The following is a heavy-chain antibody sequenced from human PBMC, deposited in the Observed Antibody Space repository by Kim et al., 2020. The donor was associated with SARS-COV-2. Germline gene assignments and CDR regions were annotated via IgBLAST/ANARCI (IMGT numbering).Heavy chain of an antibody. D-gene: IGHD2-21*02. CDR3: ARILEADCGDNCYHDFDY. Sequence: GGSLRLSCAASGFTFTRYALNWVRQAPGKGLQWVASISGSGGSTYYTDSVKGRFTISRDNSRNTLYLLMNNVRAEDTAIYYCARILEADCGDNCYHDFDYWGQGTLVTLSS. V-gene: IGHV3-23*01. CDR2: ISGSGGST. J-gene: IGHJ4*02. CDR1: GFTFTRYA.